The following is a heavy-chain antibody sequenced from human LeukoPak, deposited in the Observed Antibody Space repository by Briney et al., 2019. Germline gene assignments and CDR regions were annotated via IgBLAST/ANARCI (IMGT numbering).Heavy chain of an antibody. J-gene: IGHJ4*02. Sequence: PGGSLRLSCAASGFTFSDYYMSWIPQAPGKGLERVSYISSSSSYTNYADSVKGRFTISRDNAKNSLYLQMNSLRAEDTAVYYCARELVATKASDYWGQGTLVTVSS. D-gene: IGHD5-12*01. CDR2: ISSSSSYT. V-gene: IGHV3-11*05. CDR1: GFTFSDYY. CDR3: ARELVATKASDY.